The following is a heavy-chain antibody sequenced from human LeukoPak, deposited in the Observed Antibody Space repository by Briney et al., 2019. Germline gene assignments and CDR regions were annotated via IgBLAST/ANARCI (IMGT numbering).Heavy chain of an antibody. Sequence: GGSLRLSCAASGFTFSSYAVSWVRQAPGKGLEWVSGINWNGGSTGYADSVKGRFTISRDNAKNSLYLQMNSLRAEDTALYYCARDADGIFDYWGQGTLVTVSS. CDR3: ARDADGIFDY. CDR2: INWNGGST. D-gene: IGHD1-14*01. V-gene: IGHV3-20*04. J-gene: IGHJ4*02. CDR1: GFTFSSYA.